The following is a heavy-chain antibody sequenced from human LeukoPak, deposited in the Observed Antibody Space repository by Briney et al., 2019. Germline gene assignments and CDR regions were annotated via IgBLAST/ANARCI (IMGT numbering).Heavy chain of an antibody. J-gene: IGHJ5*02. D-gene: IGHD1-1*01. V-gene: IGHV4-39*07. CDR1: GGSISSSSYY. CDR3: AREKLERRVGNWFDP. Sequence: SETLSLTCTVSGGSISSSSYYWGWIRQPPGKGLEWIGSMYYSGSTYYNPSLKSRVTISVDTSKNQFSLNVSSVTAADTAVYYCAREKLERRVGNWFDPWGQGTLVTVSS. CDR2: MYYSGST.